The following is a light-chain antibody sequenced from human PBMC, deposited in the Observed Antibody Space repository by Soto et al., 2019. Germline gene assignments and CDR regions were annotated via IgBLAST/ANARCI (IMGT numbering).Light chain of an antibody. CDR2: GAS. Sequence: TQSPSTLSASVGDSVTMSCRASQSVSRWLAWYQQRPGQAPRLLIYGASTRATGIAARFSGSGSGTEFTLTISSLESEDFAVYYCLQYDNWPPTFGQGTKLEIK. CDR1: QSVSRW. V-gene: IGKV3-15*01. J-gene: IGKJ2*01. CDR3: LQYDNWPPT.